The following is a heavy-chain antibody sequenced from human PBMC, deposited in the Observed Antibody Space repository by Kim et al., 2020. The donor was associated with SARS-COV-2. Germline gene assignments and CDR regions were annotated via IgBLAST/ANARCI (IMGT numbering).Heavy chain of an antibody. V-gene: IGHV3-23*01. Sequence: GSTYYADSVKGRFTISRDNSKNTLYLQMNTLRADDTAVYYCADSEMTTRDWGQGTLVTVSS. CDR3: ADSEMTTRD. D-gene: IGHD4-4*01. CDR2: GST. J-gene: IGHJ4*02.